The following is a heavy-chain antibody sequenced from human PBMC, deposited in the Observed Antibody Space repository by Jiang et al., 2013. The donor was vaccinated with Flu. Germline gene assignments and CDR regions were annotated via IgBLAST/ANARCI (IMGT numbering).Heavy chain of an antibody. D-gene: IGHD6-19*01. CDR1: GYTFTGYY. CDR3: ARDPVLSIAVAGTEGMDV. CDR2: INPNSGGT. J-gene: IGHJ6*01. Sequence: SGAEVKKPGASVKVSCKASGYTFTGYYMHWVRQAPGQGLEWMGWINPNSGGTNYAQKFQGRVTMTRDTSISTAYMELSRLRSDDTAVYYCARDPVLSIAVAGTEGMDVWGPRDHGHRLL. V-gene: IGHV1-2*02.